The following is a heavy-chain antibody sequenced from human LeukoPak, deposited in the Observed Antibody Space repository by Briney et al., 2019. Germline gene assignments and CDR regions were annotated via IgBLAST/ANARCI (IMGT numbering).Heavy chain of an antibody. V-gene: IGHV3-30*03. CDR2: ISYDGSNK. J-gene: IGHJ4*02. D-gene: IGHD1-20*01. CDR3: ARKFLTGRLIDY. CDR1: GFTFSSYG. Sequence: PGRSLRLSCAASGFTFSSYGMHWVRQAPGKGLEWVAVISYDGSNKYYADSVKGRFTISRDTSKNTLYLQMNSLRAEDTALYYCARKFLTGRLIDYWGQGTLVTVSS.